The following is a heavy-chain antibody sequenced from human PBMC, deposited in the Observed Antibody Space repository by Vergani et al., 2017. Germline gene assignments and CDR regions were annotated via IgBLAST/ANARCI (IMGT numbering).Heavy chain of an antibody. J-gene: IGHJ4*02. V-gene: IGHV7-4-1*02. CDR3: ARDYLSDPGWLFDY. CDR1: GYTFTDYA. CDR2: INTNTGNP. Sequence: QVQLVQSGSELKKPGASVKVSCEASGYTFTDYAMTWVRQAPGQGLEWMGWINTNTGNPTYAQGFTGRFVFSLDTSVSTAYLQINSLKAEDTAVYYCARDYLSDPGWLFDYWGQGTLVTVSS. D-gene: IGHD6-19*01.